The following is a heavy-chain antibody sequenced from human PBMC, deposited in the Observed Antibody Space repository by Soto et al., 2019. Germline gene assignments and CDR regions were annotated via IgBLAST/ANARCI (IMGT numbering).Heavy chain of an antibody. D-gene: IGHD3-22*01. CDR2: ISGSGGST. Sequence: PGGSLRLSCAASGFTFSSYAMSWVRQAPGKGLEWASAISGSGGSTYYADSVKGRFTISRDNSKNTLYLQMNSLRAEDTAVYYCAKALDSGFSYYFDYWGQGTLVTVSS. CDR1: GFTFSSYA. J-gene: IGHJ4*02. CDR3: AKALDSGFSYYFDY. V-gene: IGHV3-23*01.